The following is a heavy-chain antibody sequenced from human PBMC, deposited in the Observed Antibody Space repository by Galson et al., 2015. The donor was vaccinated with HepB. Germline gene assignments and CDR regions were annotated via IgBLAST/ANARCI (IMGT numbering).Heavy chain of an antibody. D-gene: IGHD4-23*01. Sequence: SLRLSCAASGFTFSIYAMSWVRQAPGKGLEWVSDISGRGGSTYYTDSVKGRFIVSRDNSKNTLFLQMNSLRVEDTAIYYCAKDRFAERLRWYEGDYWGQGTLVTVSS. CDR1: GFTFSIYA. J-gene: IGHJ4*02. V-gene: IGHV3-23*01. CDR2: ISGRGGST. CDR3: AKDRFAERLRWYEGDY.